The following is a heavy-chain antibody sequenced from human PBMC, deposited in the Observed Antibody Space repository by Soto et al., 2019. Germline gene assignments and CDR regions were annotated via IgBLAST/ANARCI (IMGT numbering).Heavy chain of an antibody. CDR2: IHDSGST. D-gene: IGHD6-13*01. CDR3: ARGVRRPSSWYSVY. Sequence: PSETLSLTCAVYGESFSGYYWSWIRQPPGKGLEWIGEIHDSGSTNYNPSLKSRLIISVDTSRNQFSLKLSSVTAADTAVYYCARGVRRPSSWYSVYWGQGTLVTVSS. V-gene: IGHV4-34*01. CDR1: GESFSGYY. J-gene: IGHJ4*02.